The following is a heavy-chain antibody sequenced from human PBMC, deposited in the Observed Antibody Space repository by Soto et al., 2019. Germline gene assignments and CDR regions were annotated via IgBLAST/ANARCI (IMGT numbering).Heavy chain of an antibody. V-gene: IGHV3-23*01. CDR1: AFTVNNYA. CDR3: AKSRYSDSSGDFYDY. D-gene: IGHD3-22*01. Sequence: PGGSLRLSCAASAFTVNNYAMSWVRQAPGKGLEWVSGIGGSGRTTYYADSVKGRFTISRDNSNNTLFLQMNSLRAEDTAVYYCAKSRYSDSSGDFYDYRGQGTLVTVSS. CDR2: IGGSGRTT. J-gene: IGHJ4*02.